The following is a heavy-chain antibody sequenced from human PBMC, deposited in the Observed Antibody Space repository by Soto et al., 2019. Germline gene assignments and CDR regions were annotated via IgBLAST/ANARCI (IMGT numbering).Heavy chain of an antibody. Sequence: QLQLQESGPGLVKPSETLSLTCTVSGGSISSSSYYWGWIRQPPGKGLEWIGSIYYSGSTYYNPSLKSRVTISVDTSKNQFSLKLSSVTAADTAVYYCARHGNIVLVPAAIRFDYWGQGTLVTVSS. V-gene: IGHV4-39*01. CDR1: GGSISSSSYY. J-gene: IGHJ4*02. D-gene: IGHD2-2*01. CDR2: IYYSGST. CDR3: ARHGNIVLVPAAIRFDY.